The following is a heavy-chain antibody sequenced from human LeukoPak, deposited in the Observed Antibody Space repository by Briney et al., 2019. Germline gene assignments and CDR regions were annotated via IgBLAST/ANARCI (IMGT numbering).Heavy chain of an antibody. V-gene: IGHV3-74*01. Sequence: AGTLRLSCAASGFTFSTYWMHWVRQAQGKGMVWVARINTQGSSTSYGVSVKGRFTISRDNAKNTLYLQMNNLRDDDKAVYYCVRDVWSDGDGFFVCWGQGTLVTVSS. D-gene: IGHD3-3*01. J-gene: IGHJ1*01. CDR1: GFTFSTYW. CDR3: VRDVWSDGDGFFVC. CDR2: INTQGSST.